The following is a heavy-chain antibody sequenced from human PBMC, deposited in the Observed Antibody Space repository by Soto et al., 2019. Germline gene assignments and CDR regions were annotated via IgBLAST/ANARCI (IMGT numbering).Heavy chain of an antibody. V-gene: IGHV1-69*01. Sequence: QVQLVQSGAEVKKPGSSVKVSCKASGGTFSSYAISWVRQAPGQGREWMGGIIPIFGTANYAQKFQGRVTITAEQSTSTAYMELSSLRSEDTAVYYCARAPLHAGYGDNNWFDPWGQGTLVTVSS. CDR3: ARAPLHAGYGDNNWFDP. D-gene: IGHD4-17*01. CDR2: IIPIFGTA. CDR1: GGTFSSYA. J-gene: IGHJ5*02.